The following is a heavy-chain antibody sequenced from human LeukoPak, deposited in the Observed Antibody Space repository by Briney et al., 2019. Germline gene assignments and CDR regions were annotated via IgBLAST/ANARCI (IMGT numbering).Heavy chain of an antibody. CDR3: AAAVNAGRAEHY. D-gene: IGHD3-10*01. CDR2: ISGSGGST. CDR1: GFTFSSYA. Sequence: GGSLRLSCAASGFTFSSYAMSWVRQAPGKGLEWVSAISGSGGSTYYADSVKGRFTISRDNSKNTLFLHINSLSVEDTAVYYCAAAVNAGRAEHYWGQGTLVTVSS. V-gene: IGHV3-23*01. J-gene: IGHJ4*02.